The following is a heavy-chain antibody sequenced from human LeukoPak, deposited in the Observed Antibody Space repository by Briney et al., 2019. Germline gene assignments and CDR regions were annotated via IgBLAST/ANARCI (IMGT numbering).Heavy chain of an antibody. V-gene: IGHV4-61*01. CDR1: GGSVSSGSYY. Sequence: SETLSLTCTVSGGSVSSGSYYWSWIRQPPGGGREWNAYFYYSGTTNYNPSLKSRVTISADTSKNQFSLKLSSVTAAETAMYYCARYCSSTTCSDNAFDFWGQGTMVTVSS. J-gene: IGHJ3*01. CDR2: FYYSGTT. CDR3: ARYCSSTTCSDNAFDF. D-gene: IGHD2-2*01.